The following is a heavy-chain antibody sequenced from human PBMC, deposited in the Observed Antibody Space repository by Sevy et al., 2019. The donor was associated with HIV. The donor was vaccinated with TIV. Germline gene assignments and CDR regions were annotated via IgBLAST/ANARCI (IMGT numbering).Heavy chain of an antibody. J-gene: IGHJ6*02. D-gene: IGHD2-2*01. Sequence: GGSLRLSCAASGFTFSSYWMSWVRQAPGKGLEWVANIKQDGSEKYYVDSVKGRFTISRNNAKNSLYLQMNSLRAEDTAVYYCARDYCRSTSCYYEGLRYYYGMDVWGQGTTVTVSS. CDR3: ARDYCRSTSCYYEGLRYYYGMDV. CDR1: GFTFSSYW. CDR2: IKQDGSEK. V-gene: IGHV3-7*01.